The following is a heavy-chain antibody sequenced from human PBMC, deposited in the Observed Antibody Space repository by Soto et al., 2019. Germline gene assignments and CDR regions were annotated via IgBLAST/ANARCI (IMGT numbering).Heavy chain of an antibody. J-gene: IGHJ4*02. CDR1: GFTFSTYA. CDR2: ISSGSSTI. Sequence: GGSLRLSCVASGFTFSTYAMTWVRQAPGKGLEWVSYISSGSSTIYYADSVKGRFTISRDNAKNSLYLQMNSLRDEDTAVYYCARPHTSTVTPNFGYWGQGTLVTVSS. CDR3: ARPHTSTVTPNFGY. D-gene: IGHD4-17*01. V-gene: IGHV3-48*02.